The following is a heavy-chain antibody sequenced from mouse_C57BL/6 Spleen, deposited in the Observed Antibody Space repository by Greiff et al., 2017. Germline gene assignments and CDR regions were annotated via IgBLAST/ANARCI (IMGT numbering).Heavy chain of an antibody. D-gene: IGHD1-1*01. V-gene: IGHV1-80*01. CDR3: ARFYYYGSSYAYFDV. CDR1: GYAFSSYW. Sequence: VQLQQSGAELVKPGASVKISCKASGYAFSSYWMNWVKQRPGKGLEWIGQIYPGDGDTNYNGKFKGKATLTADKSSSTAYMQLSSLTSEDSAVYFCARFYYYGSSYAYFDVWGTGTTVTVSS. J-gene: IGHJ1*03. CDR2: IYPGDGDT.